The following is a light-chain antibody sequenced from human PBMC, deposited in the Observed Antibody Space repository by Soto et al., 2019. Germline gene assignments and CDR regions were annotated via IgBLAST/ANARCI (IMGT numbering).Light chain of an antibody. Sequence: EIVMTQSPATLSVSPGERATLSCRAGQSVSSTLAWYQQKPAQAPRLLIDGASTRATGIPGRFSGSGFGTEFTLTISGLQPEDFAVYYCQQYNDWLPITFGQGTRLEIK. J-gene: IGKJ5*01. CDR2: GAS. V-gene: IGKV3-15*01. CDR3: QQYNDWLPIT. CDR1: QSVSST.